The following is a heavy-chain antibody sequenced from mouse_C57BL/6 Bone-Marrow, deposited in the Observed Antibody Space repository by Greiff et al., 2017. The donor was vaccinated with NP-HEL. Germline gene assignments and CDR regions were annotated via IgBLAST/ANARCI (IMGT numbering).Heavy chain of an antibody. CDR2: ISSGGSYT. J-gene: IGHJ4*01. CDR3: ARHGRYYAMDY. V-gene: IGHV5-6*01. CDR1: GFTFSSYG. Sequence: VQLQQSGGDLVKPGGSLKLSCAASGFTFSSYGMSWVRQTPDKRLEWVATISSGGSYTYYPDSVKGRFTISRDNAKNTLYLQMSSLKSEDTAMYYCARHGRYYAMDYWGQGTSVTVSS.